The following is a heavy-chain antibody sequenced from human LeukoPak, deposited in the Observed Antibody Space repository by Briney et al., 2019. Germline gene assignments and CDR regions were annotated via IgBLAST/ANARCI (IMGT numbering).Heavy chain of an antibody. J-gene: IGHJ4*02. V-gene: IGHV3-21*01. D-gene: IGHD6-13*01. CDR3: AKRQQLYY. CDR1: GFTFSSYS. CDR2: ITSSNNYI. Sequence: GGSLRLSCAGSGFTFSSYSMNWVRQAPGKGLEWVSSITSSNNYIYYADSMKGRFTISRDNSKNTLYLQMNSLRAEDTAVYYCAKRQQLYYWGQGTLVTVSS.